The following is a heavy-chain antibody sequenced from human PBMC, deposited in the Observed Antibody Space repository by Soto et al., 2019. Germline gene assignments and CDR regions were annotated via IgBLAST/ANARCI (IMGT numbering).Heavy chain of an antibody. CDR3: ASVRVMEAATNFDS. J-gene: IGHJ4*02. D-gene: IGHD2-15*01. CDR2: INNDESDT. CDR1: GFTFSNYW. Sequence: GGSLRLSCAASGFTFSNYWMQWVRQAPGKGLVWVSRINNDESDTTYADSVNGRFTISRDNAKNTLYLQMNNLRVEDTAVYYCASVRVMEAATNFDSWGQGTLVTVSS. V-gene: IGHV3-74*01.